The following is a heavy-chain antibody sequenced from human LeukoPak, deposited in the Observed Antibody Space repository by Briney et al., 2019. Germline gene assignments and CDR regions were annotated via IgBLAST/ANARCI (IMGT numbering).Heavy chain of an antibody. CDR1: GYSMSSGYC. J-gene: IGHJ6*03. V-gene: IGHV4-38-2*02. CDR3: ARDRSGYSGYERYYYYMDV. CDR2: IYHSGST. D-gene: IGHD5-12*01. Sequence: PSETLSLTCAVSGYSMSSGYCWGWIRQPPGKGLEWIGSIYHSGSTYYNPSLKSRVTISVDTSKNQFSLKLSSVTAADTAVYYCARDRSGYSGYERYYYYMDVGGKGATLTVSS.